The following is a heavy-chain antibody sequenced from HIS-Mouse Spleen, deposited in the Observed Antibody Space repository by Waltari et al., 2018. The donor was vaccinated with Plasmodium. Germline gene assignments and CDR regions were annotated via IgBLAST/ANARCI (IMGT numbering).Heavy chain of an antibody. CDR3: ARDRRLAFDY. D-gene: IGHD2-15*01. CDR1: GFTFNSYA. V-gene: IGHV3-30-3*01. J-gene: IGHJ4*02. Sequence: QVQLVESGGGVVQPGRSLRLSCAASGFTFNSYAMHWGRQAPGKGREWVAVISYDGSNKYYADSVKGRFTISRDNSKNTLYLQMNSLRAEDTAVYYCARDRRLAFDYWGQGTLVTVSS. CDR2: ISYDGSNK.